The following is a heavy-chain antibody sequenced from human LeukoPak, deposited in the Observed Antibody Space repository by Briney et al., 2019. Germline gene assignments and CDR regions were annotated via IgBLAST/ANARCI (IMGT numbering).Heavy chain of an antibody. D-gene: IGHD3-3*01. CDR3: ARTPFFGVVINFDY. Sequence: SETLSLTCTVSGGSVSSGSYYWSWIRQPPGKGLEWIGYVYYHGGTNYNPSLKSRVTISVDTSKNQFSLKLTSVTAADTAVYYCARTPFFGVVINFDYWGQGTLITVSS. V-gene: IGHV4-61*01. J-gene: IGHJ4*02. CDR1: GGSVSSGSYY. CDR2: VYYHGGT.